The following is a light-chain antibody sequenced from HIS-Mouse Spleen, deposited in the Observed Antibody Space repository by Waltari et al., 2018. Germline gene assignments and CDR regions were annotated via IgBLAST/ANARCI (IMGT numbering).Light chain of an antibody. CDR1: SSDVGSYNL. Sequence: QSALTQPASVSGSPGQSITISCTGTSSDVGSYNLVSWYQQHPGKAPKLMIYEGCKRPSGVSNRFSGSKSGSTASLPLSGLQAEDEADYYCCSYAGSSTWVFGGGTKLTVL. CDR3: CSYAGSSTWV. J-gene: IGLJ3*02. CDR2: EGC. V-gene: IGLV2-23*01.